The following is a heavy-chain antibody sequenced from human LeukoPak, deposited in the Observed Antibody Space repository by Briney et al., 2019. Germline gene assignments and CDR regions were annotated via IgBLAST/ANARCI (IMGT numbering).Heavy chain of an antibody. V-gene: IGHV3-33*01. CDR3: ARRQPPSYYDMDV. CDR2: IWPDGSSK. D-gene: IGHD6-13*01. CDR1: GFTFSSYG. Sequence: HPGRSLRLSCAASGFTFSSYGMHWDRQAPGKGLEWVAVIWPDGSSKHYADSVKGRFTISRDNSKNTLYLQMNSLRAEDTAVYYCARRQPPSYYDMDVWGQGTTVSVSS. J-gene: IGHJ6*02.